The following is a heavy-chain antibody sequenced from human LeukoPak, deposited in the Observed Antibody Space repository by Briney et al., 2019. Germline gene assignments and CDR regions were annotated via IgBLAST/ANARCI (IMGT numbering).Heavy chain of an antibody. CDR1: GGTFSSYA. CDR3: ARAYSSSWYSHFDY. J-gene: IGHJ4*02. Sequence: ASVKVSCKASGGTFSSYAISWVRQAPGQGLEWMGGIIPIFGTANYAQKFQGRVTMTRDTSTSTVYMELSSLRSEDTAVYYCARAYSSSWYSHFDYWGQGALVTVSS. D-gene: IGHD6-13*01. V-gene: IGHV1-69*05. CDR2: IIPIFGTA.